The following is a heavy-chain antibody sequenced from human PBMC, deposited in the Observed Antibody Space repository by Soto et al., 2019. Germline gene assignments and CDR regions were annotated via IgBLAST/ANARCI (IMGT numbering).Heavy chain of an antibody. Sequence: SETLSLTCTVSGGSISSGGYNWSWIRQHPGKGLEWIGYIYYTGYTYYNPSLKSRVTISVDTSKNQFSLKLSSVTAADTAVYYCTRGCSGGSCYSYYYGLDVWG. CDR2: IYYTGYT. CDR1: GGSISSGGYN. D-gene: IGHD2-15*01. J-gene: IGHJ6*01. CDR3: TRGCSGGSCYSYYYGLDV. V-gene: IGHV4-31*03.